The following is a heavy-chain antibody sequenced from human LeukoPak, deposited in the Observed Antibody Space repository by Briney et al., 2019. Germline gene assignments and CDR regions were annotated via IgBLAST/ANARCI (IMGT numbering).Heavy chain of an antibody. J-gene: IGHJ4*02. Sequence: PGGSLRLSCSASGFTVASNYVTWVRQAPGKGLEWVSVIYTGGGTFYADSVKGRFSISRDNSKNILYLHMNSLRAEDTAVYYCARDDVTVAGRDYWGQGTLVTVSS. D-gene: IGHD6-13*01. CDR1: GFTVASNY. V-gene: IGHV3-66*01. CDR2: IYTGGGT. CDR3: ARDDVTVAGRDY.